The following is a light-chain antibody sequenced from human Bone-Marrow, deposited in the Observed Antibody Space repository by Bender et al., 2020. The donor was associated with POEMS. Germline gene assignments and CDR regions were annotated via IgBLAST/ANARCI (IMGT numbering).Light chain of an antibody. V-gene: IGLV2-11*01. CDR1: LSNVAAYNY. CDR3: CSYAGSSNLV. CDR2: DVT. Sequence: QSALTQPRSVSGSPGQSVTISCTGSLSNVAAYNYVSWYQRHPGKAPKLMIYDVTKRPSGVPDRFSGSKSGITASLIISGLQAEDEADYYCCSYAGSSNLVFGGGTKLTVL. J-gene: IGLJ2*01.